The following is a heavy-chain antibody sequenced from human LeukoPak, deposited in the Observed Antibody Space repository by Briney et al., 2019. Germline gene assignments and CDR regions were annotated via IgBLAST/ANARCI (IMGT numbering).Heavy chain of an antibody. Sequence: PSETLSLTCTVSGGSISSYYWSWIRQPPGRGLEWIGYIYYSGSTNYNPSLKSRVTISVDTSKNQFSLKLSSVTAADTAVYYCARGYYDSNHWYFDLWGRGTLVTVSS. CDR1: GGSISSYY. CDR2: IYYSGST. CDR3: ARGYYDSNHWYFDL. D-gene: IGHD3-22*01. J-gene: IGHJ2*01. V-gene: IGHV4-59*01.